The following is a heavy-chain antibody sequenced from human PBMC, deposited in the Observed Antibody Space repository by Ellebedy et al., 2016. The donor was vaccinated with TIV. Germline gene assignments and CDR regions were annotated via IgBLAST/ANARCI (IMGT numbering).Heavy chain of an antibody. CDR3: ARREGYSSSPLGL. V-gene: IGHV4-59*01. CDR2: IYYSGST. D-gene: IGHD6-13*01. Sequence: SETLSLTXTVSGGSISDYYLSWIRQPPGKGLEWIGYIYYSGSTDYNPSLKSRLTISLDTSKNQFSLTLTSVTAADTAVYYCARREGYSSSPLGLWGQGTMVTVSS. CDR1: GGSISDYY. J-gene: IGHJ3*01.